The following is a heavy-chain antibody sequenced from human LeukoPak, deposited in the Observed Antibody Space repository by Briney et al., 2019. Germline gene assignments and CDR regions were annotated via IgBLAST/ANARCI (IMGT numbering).Heavy chain of an antibody. CDR1: GYTFTYYY. CDR2: INPNDGDT. Sequence: GASVKVSCKASGYTFTYYYMHWVRQAPGQGFEWMGCINPNDGDTNYAQKFQGRVTMTRDTSISTAHMEVSRLRSDDTAVYYCARANFLYCSSSTCLFDYWGQGTLVTVSS. CDR3: ARANFLYCSSSTCLFDY. V-gene: IGHV1-2*02. D-gene: IGHD2-2*01. J-gene: IGHJ4*02.